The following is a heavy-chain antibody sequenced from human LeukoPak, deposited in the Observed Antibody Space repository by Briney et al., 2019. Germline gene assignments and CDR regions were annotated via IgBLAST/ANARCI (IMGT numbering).Heavy chain of an antibody. CDR3: ASLYYYGSGSPPREYYFDY. V-gene: IGHV4-31*03. D-gene: IGHD3-10*01. J-gene: IGHJ4*02. Sequence: SETLSLTCSVSGGSISSGGYYWSWIRQHPGKGLEWIGYIYYSGSTYYNPSLKSRVTISVDTSKNQFSLKLSSVTAAVTAVYYCASLYYYGSGSPPREYYFDYWGQGTLVTVSS. CDR1: GGSISSGGYY. CDR2: IYYSGST.